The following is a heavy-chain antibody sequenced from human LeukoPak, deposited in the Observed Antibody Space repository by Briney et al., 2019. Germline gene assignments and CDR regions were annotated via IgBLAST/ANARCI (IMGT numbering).Heavy chain of an antibody. CDR2: IKQDRCEK. J-gene: IGHJ4*02. D-gene: IGHD2-21*02. CDR1: GYTHLIYE. V-gene: IGHV3-7*03. Sequence: PGGGVRLSRVSSGYTHLIYEMHWVRQPRARGGEGVANIKQDRCEKYYVDAVKGRFTNSRDNAQNALYLQMNSLRAEETAGYYWARPRDCCWSKTWDFWGQETLVRVS. CDR3: ARPRDCCWSKTWDF.